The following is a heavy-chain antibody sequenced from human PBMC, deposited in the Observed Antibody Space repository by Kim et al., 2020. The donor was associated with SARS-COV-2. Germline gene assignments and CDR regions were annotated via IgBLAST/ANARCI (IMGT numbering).Heavy chain of an antibody. J-gene: IGHJ6*02. Sequence: GGSLRLSCAASGFTFRNNAMNWVRQAPGKGLEWVSTIDTSGGRTYYADSVRGRFTVSRDNSKNTLYLQMSSLSAEDTAIFDCARSNFMDVWGQGTTVTVSS. V-gene: IGHV3-23*01. CDR3: ARSNFMDV. D-gene: IGHD1-1*01. CDR1: GFTFRNNA. CDR2: IDTSGGRT.